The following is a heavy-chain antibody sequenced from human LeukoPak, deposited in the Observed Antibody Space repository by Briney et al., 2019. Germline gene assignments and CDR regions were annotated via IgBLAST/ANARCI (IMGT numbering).Heavy chain of an antibody. CDR3: AKDLGITIVRGVVKH. D-gene: IGHD3-10*01. V-gene: IGHV3-30*18. CDR2: ISYDGSNE. Sequence: GGSLRLSCAASGFTFSDYGMHWVRQAPGKGLEWVAVISYDGSNEYYADSVKGRFTISRDNSKNTLHVQMNGLRAEDTAVYYCAKDLGITIVRGVVKHWGQGTLVTVSS. J-gene: IGHJ1*01. CDR1: GFTFSDYG.